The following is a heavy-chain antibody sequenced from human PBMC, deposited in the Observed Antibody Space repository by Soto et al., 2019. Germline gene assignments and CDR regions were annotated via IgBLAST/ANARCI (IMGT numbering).Heavy chain of an antibody. CDR2: IYYSGST. D-gene: IGHD4-17*01. CDR3: ASGRYTVTRYGMDV. CDR1: GDSISSYY. Sequence: SETLSLTCTVSGDSISSYYWTWIRQPPGKGLEWIGYIYYSGSTNYNPSLKSRVTISVDTSKNQFSLKLTSVTAADTAVYYCASGRYTVTRYGMDVWGQGTTVTVSS. J-gene: IGHJ6*02. V-gene: IGHV4-59*08.